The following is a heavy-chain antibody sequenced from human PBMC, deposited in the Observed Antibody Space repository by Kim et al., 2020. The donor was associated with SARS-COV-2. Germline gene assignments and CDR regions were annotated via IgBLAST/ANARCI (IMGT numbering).Heavy chain of an antibody. J-gene: IGHJ4*02. Sequence: SETLSLTCAVYGGSFSGYYWSWIRQPPGKGLEWIGEINHSGSTNYNPSLKSRVTISVDTSKNQFSLKLSSVTAADTAVYYCARGPAGYYGSGSYYRRFFDYWGQGTLVTVSS. CDR1: GGSFSGYY. CDR3: ARGPAGYYGSGSYYRRFFDY. V-gene: IGHV4-34*01. D-gene: IGHD3-10*01. CDR2: INHSGST.